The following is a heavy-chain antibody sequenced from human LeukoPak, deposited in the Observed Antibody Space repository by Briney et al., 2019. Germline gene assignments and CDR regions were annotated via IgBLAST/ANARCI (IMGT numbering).Heavy chain of an antibody. CDR1: GESFNGYY. CDR2: INHSGST. CDR3: ARGRGLRYFDWLDY. Sequence: PSETLSLTCAVYGESFNGYYWSWIRQPPGKGLEWIGEINHSGSTNYNPSLESRVTISVDTSKNQFSLKLSSVTAADTAVYYCARGRGLRYFDWLDYWGQGTLVTVSS. D-gene: IGHD3-9*01. J-gene: IGHJ4*02. V-gene: IGHV4-34*01.